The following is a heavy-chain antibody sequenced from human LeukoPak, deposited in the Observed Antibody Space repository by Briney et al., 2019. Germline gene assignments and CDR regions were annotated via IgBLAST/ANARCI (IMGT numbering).Heavy chain of an antibody. CDR3: ASSVGATQDYYYGMDV. J-gene: IGHJ6*02. D-gene: IGHD1-26*01. V-gene: IGHV3-53*04. CDR1: GFTVSSNY. Sequence: GGSLRLSCAASGFTVSSNYRSWVRQAPGKGLEWVSVIYSGGSTYYADSVKGRFTISRHNSKNTLYLQMNSLRAEDTAVYYCASSVGATQDYYYGMDVWGQGTTVTVSS. CDR2: IYSGGST.